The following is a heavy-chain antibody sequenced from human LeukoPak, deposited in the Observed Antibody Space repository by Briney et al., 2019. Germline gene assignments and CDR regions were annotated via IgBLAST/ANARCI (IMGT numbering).Heavy chain of an antibody. CDR3: ARRGSSGWYYYFDY. V-gene: IGHV4-39*01. D-gene: IGHD6-19*01. Sequence: SETLSLTCTVSGGSISSSSYYWGWIRQPPGKGLEWIGSIYYSGSTYYNPSLKSRVTISVDTSKNQFPLKLSSVTAADTAVYYCARRGSSGWYYYFDYWGQGTLVTVSS. CDR2: IYYSGST. CDR1: GGSISSSSYY. J-gene: IGHJ4*02.